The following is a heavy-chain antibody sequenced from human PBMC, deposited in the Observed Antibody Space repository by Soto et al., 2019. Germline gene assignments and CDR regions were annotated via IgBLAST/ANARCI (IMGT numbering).Heavy chain of an antibody. Sequence: EVQLVESGGGLVQPGGSLRLSCAASGFTFSTYWMHWVRQAPGKGLVWVSRINSDGSSTNYADSVKGRFTISRDNAENTLYLEINKLRAEDTAVYYCARDYYNMLGHCSGGGCPLDYWGQGTLVTVSS. V-gene: IGHV3-74*01. CDR2: INSDGSST. J-gene: IGHJ4*02. D-gene: IGHD2-15*01. CDR1: GFTFSTYW. CDR3: ARDYYNMLGHCSGGGCPLDY.